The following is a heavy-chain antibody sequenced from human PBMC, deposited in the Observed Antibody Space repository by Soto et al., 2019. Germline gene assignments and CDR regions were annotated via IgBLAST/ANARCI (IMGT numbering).Heavy chain of an antibody. V-gene: IGHV4-39*01. CDR2: IYYSGST. Sequence: QLQLQESGPGLVKPSETLSLTCTVSGGSISSSSYYWGWIRQPPGKGLEWIGSIYYSGSTYYNPSLKSRVTISVDPSKNQFSLKLSSVTAADTSVYYCARRLDPIYYDSSDPVVLDGMDVWGQVTTVTVSS. CDR3: ARRLDPIYYDSSDPVVLDGMDV. CDR1: GGSISSSSYY. D-gene: IGHD3-22*01. J-gene: IGHJ6*02.